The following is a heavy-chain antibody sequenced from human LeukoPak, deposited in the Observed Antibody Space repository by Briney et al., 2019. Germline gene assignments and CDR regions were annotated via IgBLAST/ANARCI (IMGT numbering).Heavy chain of an antibody. CDR2: IYYSGST. Sequence: SETLSLTCTVSGGSISSYYWSWIRQPPGKGLEWIGYIYYSGSTNYNPSLKSRVTISVDTSKNQFSLKLSSVTAADTAVYYCARVGWGGIAAAGTAYYYYYYGMDVWGQGTTVTVSS. CDR1: GGSISSYY. V-gene: IGHV4-59*01. D-gene: IGHD6-13*01. CDR3: ARVGWGGIAAAGTAYYYYYYGMDV. J-gene: IGHJ6*02.